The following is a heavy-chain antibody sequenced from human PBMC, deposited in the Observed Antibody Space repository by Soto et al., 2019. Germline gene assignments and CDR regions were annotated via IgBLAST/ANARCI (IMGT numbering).Heavy chain of an antibody. V-gene: IGHV1-58*02. CDR1: GFTFTTSS. CDR3: ARSHYCSSTSCYTGYYYYYMDV. Sequence: ALVKVSFKAFGFTFTTSSMQWVRQAQGQQLEWIEWIIAYNGNTNYAQKFQERVTITTDKSTSTAYMELSSLRSEDTAVYYCARSHYCSSTSCYTGYYYYYMDVWGKGTTVTVSS. D-gene: IGHD2-2*02. J-gene: IGHJ6*03. CDR2: IIAYNGNT.